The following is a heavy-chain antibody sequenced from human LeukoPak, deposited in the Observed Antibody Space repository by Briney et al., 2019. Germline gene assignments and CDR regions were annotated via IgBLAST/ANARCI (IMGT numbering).Heavy chain of an antibody. CDR2: INPNSGDT. J-gene: IGHJ6*02. D-gene: IGHD3-16*01. CDR3: ARRFYYAMDV. Sequence: GASVKVSCKASGYSFTGYFMQWVRQAPGQGLEWMGWINPNSGDTNYAQKFQGRVTMTRDTSISTAYMELSRLRSDDAAMYYCARRFYYAMDVWGQGTTVTASS. CDR1: GYSFTGYF. V-gene: IGHV1-2*02.